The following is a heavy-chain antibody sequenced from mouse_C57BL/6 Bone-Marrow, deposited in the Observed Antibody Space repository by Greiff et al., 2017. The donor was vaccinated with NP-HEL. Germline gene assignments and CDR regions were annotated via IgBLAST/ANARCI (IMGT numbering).Heavy chain of an antibody. CDR1: SSTLLSTL. Sequence: EVQLVESGGGLVKPVGSLKLPCADPSSTLLSTLLHFFLPAPYKVLEFVAYISSFLLHIYYADTVKGRFTISRDNAKNTLFLQMTSLRSEDTAMYYCARHYGSSFFDYWGQGTTLTVSS. CDR3: ARHYGSSFFDY. D-gene: IGHD1-1*01. J-gene: IGHJ2*01. CDR2: ISSFLLHI. V-gene: IGHV5-17*01.